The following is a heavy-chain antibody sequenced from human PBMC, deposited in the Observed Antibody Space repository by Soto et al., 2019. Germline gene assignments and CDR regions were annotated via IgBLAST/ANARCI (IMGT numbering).Heavy chain of an antibody. CDR1: GFTFSDYV. D-gene: IGHD3-3*02. CDR2: MTYDGATE. V-gene: IGHV3-30*14. J-gene: IGHJ3*01. Sequence: QVRLVESGGGVVQPGTSLGLSCAASGFTFSDYVIHLVRQAAGKGLEWVASMTYDGATEYYADSVKGRFTMSRDNSKSALSLQMNSLRTDDTAVYYCARVRLSIAVNDALDVWGQGTTVTVSS. CDR3: ARVRLSIAVNDALDV.